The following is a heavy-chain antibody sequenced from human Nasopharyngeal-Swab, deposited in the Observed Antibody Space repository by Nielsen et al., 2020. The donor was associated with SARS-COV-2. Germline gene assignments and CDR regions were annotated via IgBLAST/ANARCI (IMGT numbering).Heavy chain of an antibody. D-gene: IGHD3-16*02. J-gene: IGHJ4*02. CDR2: INTNTGNP. Sequence: WVRQAPGQGLEWMGWINTNTGNPTYAQAFTGRFVFSLDTSVSTAYLQISSLKAEDTAVYYCARRYTALDYWGQGILVTVSS. CDR3: ARRYTALDY. V-gene: IGHV7-4-1*02.